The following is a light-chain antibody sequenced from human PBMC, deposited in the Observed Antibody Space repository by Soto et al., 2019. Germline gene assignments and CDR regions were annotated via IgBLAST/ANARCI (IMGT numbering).Light chain of an antibody. Sequence: EIVLTQSPATLSLSPGERATLSCRASQSVSSYLAWYQQKPGQAPRLLIYDASNRATGIPARFSGSGSGTDFTLTISSLEPEDFATYYCLQLYNYPRTFGQGTKV. CDR2: DAS. CDR3: LQLYNYPRT. J-gene: IGKJ1*01. CDR1: QSVSSY. V-gene: IGKV3-11*01.